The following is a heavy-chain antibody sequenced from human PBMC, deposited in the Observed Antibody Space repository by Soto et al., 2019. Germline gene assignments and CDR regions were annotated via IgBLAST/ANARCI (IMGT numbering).Heavy chain of an antibody. CDR2: ISTYNGNT. CDR3: ARDWASISWVRSSDALDI. CDR1: GYTFLNYG. D-gene: IGHD6-13*01. V-gene: IGHV1-18*01. J-gene: IGHJ3*02. Sequence: ASVKVSCKGSGYTFLNYGISWVRQAPGQGLEWMGWISTYNGNTKYAQKVQGRVTMTTETSTYTAYMELRSLRSDDTAVYYCARDWASISWVRSSDALDIWGLGTVVTVSS.